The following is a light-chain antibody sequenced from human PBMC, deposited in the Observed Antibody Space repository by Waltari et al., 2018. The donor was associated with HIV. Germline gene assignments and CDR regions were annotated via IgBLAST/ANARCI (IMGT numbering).Light chain of an antibody. Sequence: QSVLTQPPSVSAAPGQKVTISCSASGPHTVNNYVLWYQQLPGTAPKLLIYDNDKRPSGIPDRFSGSKSGASATLGITGLQTEDEADYYCGTWDSTLSVWVFGGGTKLTVL. J-gene: IGLJ3*02. CDR2: DND. CDR3: GTWDSTLSVWV. CDR1: GPHTVNNY. V-gene: IGLV1-51*01.